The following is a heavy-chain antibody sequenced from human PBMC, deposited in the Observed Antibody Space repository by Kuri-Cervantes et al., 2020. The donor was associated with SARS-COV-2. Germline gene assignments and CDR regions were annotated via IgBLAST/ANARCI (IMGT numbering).Heavy chain of an antibody. CDR2: INPNSGGT. CDR3: GRSTPFRRLVVISQVGAFDI. J-gene: IGHJ3*02. Sequence: ASVKVSCKASGYTFTGYYMHWVRQAPGQGLEWMGWINPNSGGTNYAQKFQGWVTMTRDTSISTVYMELSRLRSDDAAGYYCGRSTPFRRLVVISQVGAFDIWGQGAMVTVSS. CDR1: GYTFTGYY. V-gene: IGHV1-2*04. D-gene: IGHD3-22*01.